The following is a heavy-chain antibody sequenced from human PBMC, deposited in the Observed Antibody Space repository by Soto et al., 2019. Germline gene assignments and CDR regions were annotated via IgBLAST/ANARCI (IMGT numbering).Heavy chain of an antibody. Sequence: NPSETLSLTCIVSGDSVTSGSYYWTWLRQPPGKGLEWIGYISYTGRTKYNPSLQSRVTISVDTSKNDFSLNLSSVTAADTAVYFCAREWGPLPYYVMNVWGHGTAVTVSS. J-gene: IGHJ6*02. D-gene: IGHD7-27*01. CDR2: ISYTGRT. CDR3: AREWGPLPYYVMNV. CDR1: GDSVTSGSYY. V-gene: IGHV4-61*03.